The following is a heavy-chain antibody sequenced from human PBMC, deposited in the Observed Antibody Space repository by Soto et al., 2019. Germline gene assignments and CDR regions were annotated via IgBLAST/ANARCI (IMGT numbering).Heavy chain of an antibody. V-gene: IGHV3-21*01. Sequence: PGGALRLSCVGSGFTFSTYSINWVRQAPGKGLEWVSSISSRSDIYYADSVKGRFTISRDNAKNSVSLQMNSLRAEDTAVYYCAREYTAWPLAYGLDVWGQGTTVTVSS. CDR3: AREYTAWPLAYGLDV. D-gene: IGHD2-2*02. CDR2: ISSRSDI. CDR1: GFTFSTYS. J-gene: IGHJ6*02.